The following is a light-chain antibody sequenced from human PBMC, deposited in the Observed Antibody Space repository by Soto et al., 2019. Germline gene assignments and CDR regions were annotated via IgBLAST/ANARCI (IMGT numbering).Light chain of an antibody. J-gene: IGKJ5*01. CDR2: GAS. CDR1: QGISNY. Sequence: DIQMTQSPSAMSASVGDRVTITCRASQGISNYLAWFQQKPGKVPKRLIYGASSFQSGVPSRFSGTGAGTEFTLTSSSLQPEDFASYYCLQHNSYPPTFGQGTRLQIK. V-gene: IGKV1-17*03. CDR3: LQHNSYPPT.